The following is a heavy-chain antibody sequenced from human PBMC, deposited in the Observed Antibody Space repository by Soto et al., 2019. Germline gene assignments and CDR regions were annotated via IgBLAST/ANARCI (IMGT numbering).Heavy chain of an antibody. J-gene: IGHJ4*02. D-gene: IGHD6-13*01. CDR3: AKRSSSWCFDY. Sequence: ASVKVSCKASGYTFTSYGISWVRQAPGQGLEWMGIINPSGGSTSYAQKFQGRVTMTRDTSTSTVYMELNSLRAEDTAVYYCAKRSSSWCFDYWGQGTLVTVSS. CDR2: INPSGGST. CDR1: GYTFTSYG. V-gene: IGHV1-46*01.